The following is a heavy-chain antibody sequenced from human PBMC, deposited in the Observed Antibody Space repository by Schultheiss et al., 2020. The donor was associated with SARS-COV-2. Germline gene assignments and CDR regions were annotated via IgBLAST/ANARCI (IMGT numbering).Heavy chain of an antibody. CDR3: ARDSSGYYDY. CDR1: GGSISSSSYY. J-gene: IGHJ4*02. D-gene: IGHD3-22*01. Sequence: SQTLSLTCTVSGGSISSSSYYWGWIRQPPGKGLEWIGSIYYSGSTYYNPSLKSRVTISVDTSKNQFSLKLSSVTAADTAVYYCARDSSGYYDYWGQGTLVTVSS. V-gene: IGHV4-39*07. CDR2: IYYSGST.